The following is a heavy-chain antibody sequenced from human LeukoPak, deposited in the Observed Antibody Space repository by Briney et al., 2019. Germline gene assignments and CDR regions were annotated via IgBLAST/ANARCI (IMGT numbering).Heavy chain of an antibody. CDR2: IKQDGSEK. Sequence: GGSLRLSCAASGFTFSSYWMSWVRQAPGKGLEWVANIKQDGSEKYYVDSVKGRFTISRDNAKNSLYLQMNSLRAEDTAVYYCARDLSSWYHYFDYWGQGTLVTVSS. V-gene: IGHV3-7*01. D-gene: IGHD6-13*01. CDR1: GFTFSSYW. J-gene: IGHJ4*02. CDR3: ARDLSSWYHYFDY.